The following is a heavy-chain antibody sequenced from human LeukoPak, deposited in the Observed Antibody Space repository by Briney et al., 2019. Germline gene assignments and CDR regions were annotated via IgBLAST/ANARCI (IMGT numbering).Heavy chain of an antibody. CDR1: GFTFSSYW. V-gene: IGHV3-74*01. D-gene: IGHD2-15*01. CDR2: INSDGSST. CDR3: VPYCSGGSCYSGYYFDY. Sequence: GGSLRLSCAASGFTFSSYWMHWVRQAPGKGLVWVSRINSDGSSTIYADSVKGRFTISRDNAKNTLYLQMNSLRAEDTAVYYCVPYCSGGSCYSGYYFDYWGQGTLVTVSS. J-gene: IGHJ4*02.